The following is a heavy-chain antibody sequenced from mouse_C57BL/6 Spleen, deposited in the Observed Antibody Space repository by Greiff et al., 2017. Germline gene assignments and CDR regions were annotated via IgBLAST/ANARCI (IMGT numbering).Heavy chain of an antibody. D-gene: IGHD1-1*01. J-gene: IGHJ1*03. Sequence: EVQLQESGPGLVKPSQTVFLTCTVTGISITTGYYRWSWIRQFPGNKLEWIGYIYYSGTISYNPSLTSRTTNTRDTPMKQFVLEMNSVNAEDTATYYCELEYYGSSYWYYGVWGTGTTVTVSS. CDR1: GISITTGYYR. CDR3: ELEYYGSSYWYYGV. V-gene: IGHV3-5*01. CDR2: IYYSGTI.